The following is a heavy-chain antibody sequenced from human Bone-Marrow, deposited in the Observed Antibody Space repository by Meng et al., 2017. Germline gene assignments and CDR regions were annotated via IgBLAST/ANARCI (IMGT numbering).Heavy chain of an antibody. CDR2: IYTSGST. CDR3: ASSSGWYGEGDY. J-gene: IGHJ4*02. D-gene: IGHD6-19*01. Sequence: QVKLTASGPGLVKPSVPLSLTCTVSGGSISSYSWSWIRQPAGKGLEWIGRIYTSGSTNYNPSLKSRVTMSVDTSKNQFSLKLSSVTAADTAVYYCASSSGWYGEGDYWGQGTLVTVSS. CDR1: GGSISSYS. V-gene: IGHV4-4*07.